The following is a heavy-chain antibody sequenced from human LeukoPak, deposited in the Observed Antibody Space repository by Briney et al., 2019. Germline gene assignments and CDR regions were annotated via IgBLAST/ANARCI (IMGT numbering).Heavy chain of an antibody. V-gene: IGHV3-20*04. D-gene: IGHD3-22*01. CDR1: GFTFDDYG. CDR2: INWNGGST. CDR3: ARVPYDTTDYYPYYFDY. J-gene: IGHJ4*02. Sequence: PGGSLRLSCAASGFTFDDYGMSWVRQAPGKGLEWVSGINWNGGSTGYADSVKGRFTISRDNAKNSLYLQMNSLRAEDTALYYCARVPYDTTDYYPYYFDYWGQGTLVTVSS.